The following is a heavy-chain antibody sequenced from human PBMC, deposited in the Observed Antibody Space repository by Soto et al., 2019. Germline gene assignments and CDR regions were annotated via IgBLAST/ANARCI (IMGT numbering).Heavy chain of an antibody. CDR2: IYTSGST. V-gene: IGHV4-4*07. J-gene: IGHJ6*02. CDR3: ATGVPRKNYYYYYGMDV. CDR1: GGSISSYY. Sequence: SETLSLTCTVSGGSISSYYCSWIRQPAWKGLEWIGRIYTSGSTNYNPSLKSRVTMSVDTSKNQFSLKLSSVTAADTAVYYCATGVPRKNYYYYYGMDVSGQGTTVTVSS. D-gene: IGHD3-3*01.